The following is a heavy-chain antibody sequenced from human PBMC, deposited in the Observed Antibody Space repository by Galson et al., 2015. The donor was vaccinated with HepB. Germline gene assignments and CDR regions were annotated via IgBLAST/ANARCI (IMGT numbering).Heavy chain of an antibody. J-gene: IGHJ4*02. V-gene: IGHV3-23*01. CDR3: ARARCRSTNCPFNS. Sequence: SLRLSCAASGFTFSNYDMNWVRQAPGKGLEWVSAVTGSGGSAYYADSVKGRFTIYRDNSKNMLYLQMNSLRVDDTAVYYCARARCRSTNCPFNSWGQGTLVTVST. CDR1: GFTFSNYD. CDR2: VTGSGGSA. D-gene: IGHD2-2*01.